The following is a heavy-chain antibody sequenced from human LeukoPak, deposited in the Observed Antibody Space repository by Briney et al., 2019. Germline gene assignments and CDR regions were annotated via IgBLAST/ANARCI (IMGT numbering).Heavy chain of an antibody. J-gene: IGHJ4*02. CDR1: GGSISSGSYY. D-gene: IGHD4-23*01. Sequence: SETLSLTCTVSGGSISSGSYYWSWIRQPAGKGLEWIGRIYTSGSTNYNPSLRSRITISVNKSKNQFSLKLSSVTAADTAVYYCAGDGDYGGSFDYWGQGTLVTVSS. CDR3: AGDGDYGGSFDY. CDR2: IYTSGST. V-gene: IGHV4-61*02.